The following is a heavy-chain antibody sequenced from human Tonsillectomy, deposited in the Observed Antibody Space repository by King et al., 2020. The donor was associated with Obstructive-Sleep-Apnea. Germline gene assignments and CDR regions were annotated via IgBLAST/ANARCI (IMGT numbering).Heavy chain of an antibody. CDR2: IYTSGST. CDR3: ARDSGSYLGYFDY. Sequence: VQLQESGPGLVKPSETLSLTCTVSGGSISSYYWSWIRQPAGRRLEWIGRIYTSGSTNCNPSLKSRVTMSVDTSKNQFSLKLNSVTAADTAVYYCARDSGSYLGYFDYWGQGTLVTVSS. CDR1: GGSISSYY. V-gene: IGHV4-4*07. D-gene: IGHD1-26*01. J-gene: IGHJ4*02.